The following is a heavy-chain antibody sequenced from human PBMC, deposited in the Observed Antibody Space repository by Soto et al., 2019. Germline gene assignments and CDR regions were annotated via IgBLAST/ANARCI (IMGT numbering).Heavy chain of an antibody. CDR3: ATPIAARPGGLWFDP. D-gene: IGHD6-6*01. J-gene: IGHJ5*02. CDR1: GGSISSSNW. V-gene: IGHV4-4*02. Sequence: QVQLQESGPGLVKPSGTLSLTCAVSGGSISSSNWWSWVRQPPGKGLEWIGEIYHSGSTNYNPSLKSRVTISVDKSKNQFSLKLSSETAADTAVYYCATPIAARPGGLWFDPWGQGTLVTVSS. CDR2: IYHSGST.